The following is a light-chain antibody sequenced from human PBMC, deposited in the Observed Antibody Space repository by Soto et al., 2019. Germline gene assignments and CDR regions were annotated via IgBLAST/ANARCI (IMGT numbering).Light chain of an antibody. V-gene: IGLV2-14*01. Sequence: QSALTQPASVSGSPGQSISISCTGSSSDVSGYDFVSWYQHHPGKAPKLIIYEVSNRTSGVSNRFSGFKSGNTASLTISGLQAEDEADYYCSSYTSSDSLVFGGGTKLTVL. CDR2: EVS. CDR3: SSYTSSDSLV. J-gene: IGLJ2*01. CDR1: SSDVSGYDF.